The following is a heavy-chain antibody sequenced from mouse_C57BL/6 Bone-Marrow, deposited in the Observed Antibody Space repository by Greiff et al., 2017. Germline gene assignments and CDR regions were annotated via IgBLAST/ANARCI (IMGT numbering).Heavy chain of an antibody. CDR3: ARHLYYGNYGFYAMDY. Sequence: EVKLQESGGDLVKPGGSLKLSCAASGFTFSSYGMSWVRQTPDKRLEWVATISSGGSYTYYPDSVKGRFTISRDNAKNTLYLQMSSLKSEDTAMYYCARHLYYGNYGFYAMDYWGQGTSVTVSS. J-gene: IGHJ4*01. CDR2: ISSGGSYT. D-gene: IGHD2-1*01. V-gene: IGHV5-6*01. CDR1: GFTFSSYG.